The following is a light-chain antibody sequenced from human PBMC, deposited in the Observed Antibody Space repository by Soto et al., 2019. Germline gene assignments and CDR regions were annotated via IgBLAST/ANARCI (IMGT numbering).Light chain of an antibody. J-gene: IGLJ3*02. Sequence: QSALTQPASVSGSLGQSITISCTGSSSDIGAYNFVSWYQQYPGKAPRLIIYEVSRRPSGVPSRFSGSKSGNTASLTISGLQGADEADYFCGSYTPRIRLFGGGTKLTVL. CDR3: GSYTPRIRL. CDR1: SSDIGAYNF. V-gene: IGLV2-14*01. CDR2: EVS.